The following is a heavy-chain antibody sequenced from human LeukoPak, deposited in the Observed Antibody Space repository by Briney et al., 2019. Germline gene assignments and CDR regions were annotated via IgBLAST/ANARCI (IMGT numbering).Heavy chain of an antibody. CDR3: VRDRGTYRPIDY. V-gene: IGHV3-48*04. D-gene: IGHD1-26*01. CDR2: IDTSSTTM. CDR1: GLTFSKYS. J-gene: IGHJ4*02. Sequence: GGSLRLSCAASGLTFSKYSMTWVRQAPGKGLEWVSFIDTSSTTMYYTDSVKGRFTISRDNAKNSLYLQMNSLRAEDTAIYYCVRDRGTYRPIDYWGQGTLVTVSS.